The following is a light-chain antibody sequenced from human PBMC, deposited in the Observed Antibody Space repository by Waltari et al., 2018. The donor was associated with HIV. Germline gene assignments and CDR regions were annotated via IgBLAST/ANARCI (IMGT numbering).Light chain of an antibody. J-gene: IGLJ3*02. Sequence: QSVLTQPPSVSAPPGQKVTISCSGRTSNFANDFVPWYQHLTGAAPKLRIYDNNKRPSGISDRFSGSKSDTSATLAITGLQTGDEAHYYCGTWDTRLNGGVFGGGTKLTVL. CDR1: TSNFANDF. CDR3: GTWDTRLNGGV. CDR2: DNN. V-gene: IGLV1-51*01.